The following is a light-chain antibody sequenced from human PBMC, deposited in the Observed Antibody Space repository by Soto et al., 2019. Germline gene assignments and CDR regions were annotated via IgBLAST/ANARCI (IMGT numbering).Light chain of an antibody. J-gene: IGKJ3*01. CDR2: AAS. CDR3: QQLNSYPPS. V-gene: IGKV1-9*01. CDR1: QGISSY. Sequence: IQLTQSPSSLSASVEDRVTITCRASQGISSYLAWYQQKPGKAPKLLIYAASTLQSGVPSRFSGSGSGTDFTLTISSLQPEDFATYYCQQLNSYPPSFGPGTKVDIK.